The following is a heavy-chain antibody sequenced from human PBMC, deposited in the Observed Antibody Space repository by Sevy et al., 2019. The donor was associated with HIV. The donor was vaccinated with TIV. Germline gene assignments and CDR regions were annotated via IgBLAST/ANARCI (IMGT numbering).Heavy chain of an antibody. Sequence: SETLSLTCAVYGGSFSGYYWSWIRQPPGKGLEWIGEINHSGSTNYNPSLKSRVTISVDTSKNQFSLRLSSVTAADTAVYYCARSRRGSHRSPGWFDPWGQGTLVTVSS. J-gene: IGHJ5*02. CDR2: INHSGST. CDR1: GGSFSGYY. V-gene: IGHV4-34*01. CDR3: ARSRRGSHRSPGWFDP. D-gene: IGHD2-15*01.